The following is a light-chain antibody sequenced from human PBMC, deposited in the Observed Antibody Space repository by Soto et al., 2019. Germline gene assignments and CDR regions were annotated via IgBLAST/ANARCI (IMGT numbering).Light chain of an antibody. CDR3: QQSNNWPPT. V-gene: IGKV3-15*01. J-gene: IGKJ2*01. Sequence: EIVMTQSPATLSVSPGERATLSCRASQSISSNLAWYQQKPGQAPRLLIYSESTRATGIPARFSGSGSGTEFTLIISSLQSEDFAVYYCQQSNNWPPTFGQGTKLEIK. CDR2: SES. CDR1: QSISSN.